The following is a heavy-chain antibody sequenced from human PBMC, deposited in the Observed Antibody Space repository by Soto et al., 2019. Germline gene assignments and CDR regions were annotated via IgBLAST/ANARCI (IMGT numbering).Heavy chain of an antibody. CDR3: ARGGASSKWLDP. D-gene: IGHD3-10*01. V-gene: IGHV4-59*02. Sequence: SSETLSLTCTVSGDSVNSYFWSWIRQPPGQGLEMIGFIYNGGDTIYNPSFRSRVGISLDTSKNQFFLKLSSVTAADTAVYYCARGGASSKWLDPWGQEPWSPSPQ. J-gene: IGHJ5*02. CDR2: IYNGGDT. CDR1: GDSVNSYF.